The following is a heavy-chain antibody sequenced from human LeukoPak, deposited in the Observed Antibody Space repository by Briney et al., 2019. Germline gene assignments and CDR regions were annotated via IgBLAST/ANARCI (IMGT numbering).Heavy chain of an antibody. CDR3: ARASTVAGTRGWFDP. CDR2: IYYSGST. Sequence: SETLSLTCTVSGGSISSSSYYWGWIRQPPGKGLEWIGSIYYSGSTYYNPSLKSRVTISVDTSKNQFSLKLSSVTAADTAVYYCARASTVAGTRGWFDPWGQGTLVTVSS. CDR1: GGSISSSSYY. J-gene: IGHJ5*02. D-gene: IGHD6-19*01. V-gene: IGHV4-39*07.